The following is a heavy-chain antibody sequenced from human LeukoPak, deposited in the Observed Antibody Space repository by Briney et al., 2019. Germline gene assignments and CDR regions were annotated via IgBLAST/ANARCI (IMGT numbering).Heavy chain of an antibody. CDR3: ARNPRYYFDY. V-gene: IGHV4-59*08. CDR2: IYYSGST. CDR1: CGPIKRYY. J-gene: IGHJ4*02. Sequence: ETLSPNLPGPCGPIKRYYLDWIRQPPGKGLGWMGYIYYSGSTNYNPSLRSRVTISVDTSKNQFSLKLSSVTAADTAVYYCARNPRYYFDYWGQGTLVTVSS.